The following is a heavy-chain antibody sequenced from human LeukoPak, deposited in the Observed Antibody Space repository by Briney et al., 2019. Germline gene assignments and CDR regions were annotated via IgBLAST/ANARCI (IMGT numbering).Heavy chain of an antibody. V-gene: IGHV4-61*02. D-gene: IGHD3-10*01. CDR2: ISSSGST. CDR3: ARHKMVRGIGYYYYMDV. Sequence: SETLSLTCTVSGDSISSGDYYWSWIRQPAGKGLEWIGRISSSGSTNYNPSLKSRVTISVDTSKNQFSLKLSSVTAADTAVYYCARHKMVRGIGYYYYMDVWGKGTTVTIPS. CDR1: GDSISSGDYY. J-gene: IGHJ6*03.